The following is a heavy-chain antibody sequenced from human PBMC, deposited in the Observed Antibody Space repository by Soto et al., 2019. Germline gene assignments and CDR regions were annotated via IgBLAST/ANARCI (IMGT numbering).Heavy chain of an antibody. CDR3: AKVLSKNYYYPFDF. CDR2: ISGGSSVT. Sequence: GGSLRLSCTASGFTFSDYAMTWVRQAPGKGLEWVSTISGGSSVTYYGDSVKGRFTISRDNAKKTLFLQLNRLSAEDTATYYCAKVLSKNYYYPFDFWGQGTQVNV. CDR1: GFTFSDYA. V-gene: IGHV3-23*01. D-gene: IGHD3-10*01. J-gene: IGHJ4*02.